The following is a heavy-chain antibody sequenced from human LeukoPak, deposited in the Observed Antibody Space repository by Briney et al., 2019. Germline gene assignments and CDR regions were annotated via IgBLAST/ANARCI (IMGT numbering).Heavy chain of an antibody. V-gene: IGHV3-7*03. CDR3: ARPPYYYDSSGYYGIDY. D-gene: IGHD3-22*01. Sequence: QPGGSLRLSCAASGFTFSSYSMNWVRQAPGKGLEWVANIKQDGSEKYYVDSVKGRFTISRDNAKNSLYLQMNSLRAEDTAVYYCARPPYYYDSSGYYGIDYWGQGTLVTVSS. CDR1: GFTFSSYS. CDR2: IKQDGSEK. J-gene: IGHJ4*02.